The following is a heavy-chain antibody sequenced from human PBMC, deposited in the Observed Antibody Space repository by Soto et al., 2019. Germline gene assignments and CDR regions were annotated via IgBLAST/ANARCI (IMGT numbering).Heavy chain of an antibody. CDR3: ARGHSAPDY. J-gene: IGHJ4*02. CDR1: GFTFSSYW. CDR2: IKEDGSEK. V-gene: IGHV3-7*01. Sequence: EMSLVESGGGLVQPGGSLRLSCAASGFTFSSYWMSWVRQAPGKGLEWVANIKEDGSEKDYVDSVKGRFTISRDNAKNSLYLQMNGLRVEDTAVYYCARGHSAPDYWGQGTLVTVSS.